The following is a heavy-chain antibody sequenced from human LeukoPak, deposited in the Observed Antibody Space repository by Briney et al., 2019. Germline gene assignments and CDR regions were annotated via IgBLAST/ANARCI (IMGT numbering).Heavy chain of an antibody. V-gene: IGHV1-46*01. D-gene: IGHD1-26*01. CDR3: ARDVREWELDY. CDR1: GYTFTSYY. CDR2: INPSGGST. Sequence: ASVKVSCKASGYTFTSYYMYWVRQAPGQGLEWMGIINPSGGSTTYAQKFQGRVTMTRDTSTSTVYMELSSLISEDTAVYYCARDVREWELDYWGQGTLVTVSS. J-gene: IGHJ4*02.